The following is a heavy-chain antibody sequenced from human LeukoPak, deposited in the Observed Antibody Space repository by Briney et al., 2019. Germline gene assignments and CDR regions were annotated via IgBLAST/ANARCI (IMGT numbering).Heavy chain of an antibody. V-gene: IGHV5-51*01. CDR2: IYPGDSDT. Sequence: GESLKISCKVSGYSFTSYWIGWVRQMPGKGLEWMGIIYPGDSDTRYSPSFQGQITISADKSISTAYLQWSSLKASDSAIYYCASQKSISWYPQYDHWGHGTLVTVSS. D-gene: IGHD6-13*01. CDR1: GYSFTSYW. CDR3: ASQKSISWYPQYDH. J-gene: IGHJ4*01.